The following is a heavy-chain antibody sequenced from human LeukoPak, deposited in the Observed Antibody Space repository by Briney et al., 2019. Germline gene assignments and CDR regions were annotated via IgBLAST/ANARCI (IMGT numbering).Heavy chain of an antibody. J-gene: IGHJ3*02. D-gene: IGHD4-23*01. CDR1: GYSFTSYW. CDR2: IYPADSDT. Sequence: GESLKISCKGSGYSFTSYWIGWVRQMPGKGLEWMGIIYPADSDTRYSPSFQGQVTISADKSIITAYLQWGSLRASDTAMYYCARRERGNADAFDIWGQGTMVTVSS. CDR3: ARRERGNADAFDI. V-gene: IGHV5-51*01.